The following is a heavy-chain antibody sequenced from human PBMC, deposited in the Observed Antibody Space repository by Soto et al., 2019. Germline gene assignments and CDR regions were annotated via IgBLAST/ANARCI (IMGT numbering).Heavy chain of an antibody. D-gene: IGHD4-17*01. J-gene: IGHJ6*02. CDR3: AREVDYGAHYYGMDV. CDR2: IYYSGST. V-gene: IGHV4-59*01. Sequence: PSETLSLTCTVSSGSISSYYWSWIRQPPGKGLEWIGYIYYSGSTNYNPSLKSRVTISVDTSKNQFSLKLSSVTAADTAVYYCAREVDYGAHYYGMDVWGQGTTVTVSS. CDR1: SGSISSYY.